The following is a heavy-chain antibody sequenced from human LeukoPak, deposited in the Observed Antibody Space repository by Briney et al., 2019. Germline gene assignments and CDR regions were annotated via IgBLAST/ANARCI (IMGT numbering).Heavy chain of an antibody. J-gene: IGHJ5*02. CDR3: ARAEEDCSSTSCYTPEWFDP. V-gene: IGHV1-69*13. CDR1: GYTFSDYY. CDR2: IIPIFGTA. D-gene: IGHD2-2*02. Sequence: GASVKVSCKASGYTFSDYYMHWVRQAPGQGLEWMGGIIPIFGTANYAQKFQGRVTITADESTSTAYMELSSLRSEDTAVYYCARAEEDCSSTSCYTPEWFDPWGQGTLVTVSS.